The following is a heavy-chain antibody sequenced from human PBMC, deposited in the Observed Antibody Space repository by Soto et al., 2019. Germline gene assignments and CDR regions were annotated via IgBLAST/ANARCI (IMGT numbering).Heavy chain of an antibody. V-gene: IGHV5-10-1*01. CDR1: GYSFTSYW. D-gene: IGHD6-13*01. CDR2: IDPSDSYT. CDR3: ASSSSWYRRVNYYYYGMDV. J-gene: IGHJ6*02. Sequence: GESLKISCKGSGYSFTSYWISWVRQMPGKGLEWMGRIDPSDSYTNYSPSFQGHVTISADKSISTAYLQWSSLKASDTAMYYCASSSSWYRRVNYYYYGMDVWGQGTTVTSP.